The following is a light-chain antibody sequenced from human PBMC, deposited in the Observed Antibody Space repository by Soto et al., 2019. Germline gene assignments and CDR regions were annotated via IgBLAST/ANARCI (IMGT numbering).Light chain of an antibody. CDR3: QSYDNSLSAYV. J-gene: IGLJ1*01. Sequence: QSALTQPPSLSGAPGQRVTISCTGSSSDIGAGSEVHWYLQLPGTAPKLLIFGSTNRPSGVPDRFSGSKSATSASLAITGLQAEDEADYYCQSYDNSLSAYVFGTGTKLTVL. CDR1: SSDIGAGSE. V-gene: IGLV1-40*01. CDR2: GST.